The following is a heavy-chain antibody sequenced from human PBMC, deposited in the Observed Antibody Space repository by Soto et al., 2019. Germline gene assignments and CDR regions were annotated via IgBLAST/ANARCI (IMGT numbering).Heavy chain of an antibody. Sequence: GGSLRLSCAASGFSFSDNAMGWVRQGPGKGLEWVSSISGGSGVTSHADSVVGRFTISRDNSKNTLYLHMSALSGEDTATYYCAKTTYSSTSSSFDHWGPGTLVTVSS. CDR3: AKTTYSSTSSSFDH. CDR2: ISGGSGVT. D-gene: IGHD4-4*01. V-gene: IGHV3-23*01. J-gene: IGHJ4*02. CDR1: GFSFSDNA.